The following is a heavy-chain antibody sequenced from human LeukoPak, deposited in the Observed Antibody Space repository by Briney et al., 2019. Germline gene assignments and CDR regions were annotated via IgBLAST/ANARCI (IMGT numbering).Heavy chain of an antibody. CDR1: GFTFSSYW. D-gene: IGHD6-13*01. J-gene: IGHJ4*02. V-gene: IGHV3-7*03. Sequence: GGSLTLSCAPSGFTFSSYWMNWVRQAPGKGLEGVASINQVGSEKYYVDSVKGRFTITRDNAKNSLYLQINSLRAEDTAVYYCARDGAAAGLYFDYWGQGTLVTVCS. CDR3: ARDGAAAGLYFDY. CDR2: INQVGSEK.